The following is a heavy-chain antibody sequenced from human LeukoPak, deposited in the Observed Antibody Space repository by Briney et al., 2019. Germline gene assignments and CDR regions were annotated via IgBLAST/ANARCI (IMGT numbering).Heavy chain of an antibody. CDR3: ARDGTGDAFDI. D-gene: IGHD1-1*01. CDR2: IIPIFGTA. V-gene: IGHV1-69*13. Sequence: GASVKVSCKASGGTFSSYAISWVRQAPGQGLEWMGGIIPIFGTANYAQKFQGRVTITADESTSTAYMELSSLRSEDTAVYYCARDGTGDAFDIWGQGTMVIVSS. J-gene: IGHJ3*02. CDR1: GGTFSSYA.